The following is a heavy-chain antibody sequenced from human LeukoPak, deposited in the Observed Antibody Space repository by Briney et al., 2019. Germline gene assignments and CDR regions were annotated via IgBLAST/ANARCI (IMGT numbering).Heavy chain of an antibody. Sequence: SVKVSCKASGGTFSSYAISWVRQAPGQGLEWMGGIIPIFGTANYAQKFQGRVTITADESTSTAYMELSSLRSEDTAVYYCAREGGIVGASFDYWGQGTLVTVSS. CDR1: GGTFSSYA. V-gene: IGHV1-69*13. CDR3: AREGGIVGASFDY. J-gene: IGHJ4*02. D-gene: IGHD1-26*01. CDR2: IIPIFGTA.